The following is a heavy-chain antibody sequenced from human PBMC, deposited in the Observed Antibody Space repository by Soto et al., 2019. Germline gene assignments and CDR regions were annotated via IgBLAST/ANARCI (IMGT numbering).Heavy chain of an antibody. CDR1: GGSFSGYY. D-gene: IGHD3-10*01. V-gene: IGHV4-34*01. CDR2: INHSGST. CDR3: AREQYYYCSGSYTRYGMDV. Sequence: QVQLQRWGAGLLKPSETLSLTCAVYGGSFSGYYWSWIRQPPGKGLEWIGEINHSGSTNYNPSLMGRVTISVDTSKHQFSLELSSVPAADTAVYYCAREQYYYCSGSYTRYGMDVWGQGTTVTVSS. J-gene: IGHJ6*02.